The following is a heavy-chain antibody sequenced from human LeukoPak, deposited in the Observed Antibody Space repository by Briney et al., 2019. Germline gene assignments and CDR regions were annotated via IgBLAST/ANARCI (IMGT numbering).Heavy chain of an antibody. J-gene: IGHJ4*02. CDR1: GFTFSRYG. V-gene: IGHV3-48*02. D-gene: IGHD3-10*01. CDR2: ISRSSSTV. CDR3: ARDPITMVRGVVHHYLDH. Sequence: GGSLRLSCAASGFTFSRYGMNWVRRAPGKGLEWVSYISRSSSTVYYADSVKGRFTISRDNAKNSLYLQMNSLRDEDAAVYYCARDPITMVRGVVHHYLDHWALGTVLTVSS.